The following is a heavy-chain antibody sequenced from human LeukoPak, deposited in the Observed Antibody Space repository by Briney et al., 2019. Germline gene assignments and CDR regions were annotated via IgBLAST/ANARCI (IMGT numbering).Heavy chain of an antibody. J-gene: IGHJ6*01. CDR1: GFTFSGFA. CDR3: TKMKGHPLQKYYMDV. D-gene: IGHD2/OR15-2a*01. CDR2: ISGTGDNT. V-gene: IGHV3-23*01. Sequence: GGSLRLSCAASGFTFSGFAMSWVRRTPGKGLEWVSGISGTGDNTIYAASVKGRFTISRDNSKNTLYLEINSLRAEDTAIYYYTKMKGHPLQKYYMDVWEQGTTVTVSS.